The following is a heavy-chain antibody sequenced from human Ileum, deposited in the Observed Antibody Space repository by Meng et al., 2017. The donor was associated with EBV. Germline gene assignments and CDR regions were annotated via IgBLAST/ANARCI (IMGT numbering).Heavy chain of an antibody. J-gene: IGHJ4*02. CDR1: GFSRSTSGGA. CDR2: IYWDDDK. D-gene: IGHD3-22*01. Sequence: ITSNESGPSPVKPNQTLTLPFTLSGFSRSTSGGAVGWIRQPPGKALEWLALIYWDDDKRYSLSLKTRLIITKDTSKNQVVLTMTYMDPVDTATYYCAHNNHDGGGHYDYWGQGALVTVSS. V-gene: IGHV2-5*02. CDR3: AHNNHDGGGHYDY.